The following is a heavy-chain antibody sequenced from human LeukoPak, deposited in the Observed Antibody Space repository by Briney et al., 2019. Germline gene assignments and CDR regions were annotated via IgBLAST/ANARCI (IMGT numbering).Heavy chain of an antibody. D-gene: IGHD2-15*01. Sequence: SETLSLTCTVSGGSISSYYWSWIRQPPGKGLEWIGYIYYSGGTNYNPSLKSRVTISVDTSKNQFSLKLSSVTAADTAVYYCARLRIDGLDCSGGSCYPYYYYGMDVWGQGTTVTVSS. J-gene: IGHJ6*02. CDR1: GGSISSYY. V-gene: IGHV4-59*01. CDR2: IYYSGGT. CDR3: ARLRIDGLDCSGGSCYPYYYYGMDV.